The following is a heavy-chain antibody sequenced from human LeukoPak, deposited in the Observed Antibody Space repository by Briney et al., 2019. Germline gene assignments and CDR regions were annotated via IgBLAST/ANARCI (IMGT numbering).Heavy chain of an antibody. J-gene: IGHJ4*02. Sequence: SETLSLTCTLSGGSISSGGYYWSWIRQCPGKGLEGIAYIYYTGITYYNPSLKSRVTISVDTSKNQFSLKLSSVTAADTAVFYCARAYGSGSNYYFDYWGQGALVTVSS. V-gene: IGHV4-31*03. CDR3: ARAYGSGSNYYFDY. CDR1: GGSISSGGYY. D-gene: IGHD3-10*01. CDR2: IYYTGIT.